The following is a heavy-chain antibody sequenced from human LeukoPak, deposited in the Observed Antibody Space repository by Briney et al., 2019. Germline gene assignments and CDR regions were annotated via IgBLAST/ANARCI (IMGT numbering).Heavy chain of an antibody. V-gene: IGHV3-74*01. CDR1: GITFSSYW. CDR3: VIDLGDYNDF. D-gene: IGHD2-15*01. J-gene: IGHJ4*02. CDR2: INTQGTYT. Sequence: PGGSLRLSCAVSGITFSSYWMHGVRQDPGRGLLWVSRINTQGTYTNYADSVKGRFTISRDNAKNTLYLQMSSLRADDTAVYYCVIDLGDYNDFWGQGTLVSVSS.